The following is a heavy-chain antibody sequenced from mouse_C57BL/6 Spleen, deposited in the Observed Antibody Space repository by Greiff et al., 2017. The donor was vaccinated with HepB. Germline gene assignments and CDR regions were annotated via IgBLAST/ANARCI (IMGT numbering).Heavy chain of an antibody. Sequence: QVQLQQPGAELVMPGASVKLSCKASGYTFTSYWMHWVKQRPGQGLEWIGEIDPSDSYTNYNQKFKGKSTLTVDKSSSTAYMQLSSLTSEDSAVYYCARGGIYFGAYAMDYWGQGTSVTVSS. D-gene: IGHD2-1*01. CDR3: ARGGIYFGAYAMDY. CDR1: GYTFTSYW. CDR2: IDPSDSYT. V-gene: IGHV1-69*01. J-gene: IGHJ4*01.